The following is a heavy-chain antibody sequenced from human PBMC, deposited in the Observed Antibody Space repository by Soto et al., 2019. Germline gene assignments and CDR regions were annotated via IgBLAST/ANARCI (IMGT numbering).Heavy chain of an antibody. CDR1: VFSLNTTSVG. J-gene: IGHJ3*01. Sequence: SGPTLVNPTQPLTLPCTFSVFSLNTTSVGVGWIRQPPGKALEWLELIYWDNDKRDNPSLKTRLTTTKNTSKNQVVHKITNMYPVDTATDFCTHREGGDCVWGRYKDSFDLWGQGTLVTVSS. CDR2: IYWDNDK. D-gene: IGHD3-16*01. V-gene: IGHV2-5*02. CDR3: THREGGDCVWGRYKDSFDL.